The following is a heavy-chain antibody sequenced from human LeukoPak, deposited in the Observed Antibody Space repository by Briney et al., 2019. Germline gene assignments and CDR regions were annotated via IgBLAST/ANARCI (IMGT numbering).Heavy chain of an antibody. CDR1: GFTFSYYW. V-gene: IGHV3-74*01. J-gene: IGHJ4*02. Sequence: GGSLRLSCAASGFTFSYYWMHWVRQAPGKGLVWVSRINSDGSSTSYADSVKGRFTISRDNAKNTLYLQMNSLRAEDTAVYYCARDSGDSSSWYYDFDYWGQGTLVTVSS. CDR2: INSDGSST. D-gene: IGHD6-13*01. CDR3: ARDSGDSSSWYYDFDY.